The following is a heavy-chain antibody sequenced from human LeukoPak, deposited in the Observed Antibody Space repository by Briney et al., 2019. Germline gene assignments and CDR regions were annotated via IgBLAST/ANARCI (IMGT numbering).Heavy chain of an antibody. CDR1: GFTFSSYS. CDR2: ISSSSSSYI. Sequence: GGSLRLSCAASGFTFSSYSMNWVRQAPGKGLEWVSSISSSSSSYIYYADSVKDRFTISRDNAKNSLYLQMNSLRAEDTAVYYCARDSGYDLLYYYYGMDVWGQGTTVTVSS. CDR3: ARDSGYDLLYYYYGMDV. J-gene: IGHJ6*02. D-gene: IGHD5-12*01. V-gene: IGHV3-21*01.